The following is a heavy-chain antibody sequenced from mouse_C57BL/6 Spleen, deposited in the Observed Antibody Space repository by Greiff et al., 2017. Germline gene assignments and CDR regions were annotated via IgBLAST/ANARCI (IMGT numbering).Heavy chain of an antibody. V-gene: IGHV3-6*01. Sequence: DVKLQESGPGLVKPSQSLSLTCSVTGYSITSGYYWNWIRQFPGNKLEWMGYISYDGSNNYNPSLKNRISITRDTSKNQFFLKLNSVTTEDTATYYCASGDGWAYWGQGTLVTVSA. J-gene: IGHJ3*01. CDR2: ISYDGSN. D-gene: IGHD2-3*01. CDR1: GYSITSGYY. CDR3: ASGDGWAY.